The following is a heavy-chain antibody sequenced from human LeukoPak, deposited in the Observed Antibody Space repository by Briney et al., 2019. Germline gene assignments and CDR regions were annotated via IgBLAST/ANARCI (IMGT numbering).Heavy chain of an antibody. J-gene: IGHJ4*02. CDR2: IKEDGTEK. Sequence: GGSLRLSCVASHFTFTNYWMTWVRPAPGKGLEGVANIKEDGTEKHYADSVKGRFTISRVNTENSVYLQMNSLRVEDTAVYFCAGGEGWTAEDWGQGTQVTVSS. CDR1: HFTFTNYW. CDR3: AGGEGWTAED. D-gene: IGHD3/OR15-3a*01. V-gene: IGHV3-7*03.